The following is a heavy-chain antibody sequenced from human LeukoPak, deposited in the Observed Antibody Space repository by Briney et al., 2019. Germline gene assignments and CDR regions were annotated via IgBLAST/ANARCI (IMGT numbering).Heavy chain of an antibody. D-gene: IGHD5-24*01. J-gene: IGHJ5*02. CDR1: GGSFSGHY. Sequence: SETLSLTCAVYGGSFSGHYWSWIRQPPGKGLEWIGEINHSGSTNYNPSLKSRVTISVDTSKNQFSLKLSSVTAADTAVYYCARRKRDGYTQGWFDPGGQGTLVTVTS. V-gene: IGHV4-34*01. CDR3: ARRKRDGYTQGWFDP. CDR2: INHSGST.